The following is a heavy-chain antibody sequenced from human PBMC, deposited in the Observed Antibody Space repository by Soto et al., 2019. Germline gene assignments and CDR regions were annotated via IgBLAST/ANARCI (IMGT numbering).Heavy chain of an antibody. D-gene: IGHD1-26*01. Sequence: GGSLRLSCAASGFTFSSYGMHWVRQAPGKGLEWVAVISYDGSNKYYADSVKGRFTISRDNSKNTLYLQMNSLRAEDTAVYYCANLIVGATYYYGMDVWGQGTTVTVSS. CDR1: GFTFSSYG. CDR3: ANLIVGATYYYGMDV. J-gene: IGHJ6*02. CDR2: ISYDGSNK. V-gene: IGHV3-30*18.